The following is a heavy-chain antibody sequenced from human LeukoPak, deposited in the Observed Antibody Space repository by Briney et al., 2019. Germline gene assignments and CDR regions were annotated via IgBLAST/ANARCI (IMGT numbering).Heavy chain of an antibody. CDR1: GYTFTGYY. CDR2: INPNSGGT. D-gene: IGHD3-10*01. Sequence: GASVKVSCKASGYTFTGYYMHWVRQAPGQGLEWMGWINPNSGGTNYAQKFQGRVTMTRDTSISTAYMELSRLRSDDTAVYYCARSGALRPSQLWFGELLEGDHSWFDPWGQGTLVTVSS. J-gene: IGHJ5*02. V-gene: IGHV1-2*02. CDR3: ARSGALRPSQLWFGELLEGDHSWFDP.